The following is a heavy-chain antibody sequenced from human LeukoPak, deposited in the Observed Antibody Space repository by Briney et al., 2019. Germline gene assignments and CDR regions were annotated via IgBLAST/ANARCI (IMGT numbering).Heavy chain of an antibody. D-gene: IGHD6-19*01. CDR1: GFTFSSYS. V-gene: IGHV3-23*01. CDR2: ISGSGGST. CDR3: AKMGAKQIAVASPSDDAFDI. J-gene: IGHJ3*02. Sequence: PGGSLRLSCAASGFTFSSYSMNWVRQAPGKGLEWVSAISGSGGSTYYADSVKGRFTISRDNSKNTLYLQMNSLRAEDTAVYYCAKMGAKQIAVASPSDDAFDIWGQGTMVTVSS.